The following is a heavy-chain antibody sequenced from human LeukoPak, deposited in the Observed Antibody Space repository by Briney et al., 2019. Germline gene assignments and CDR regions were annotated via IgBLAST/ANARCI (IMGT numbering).Heavy chain of an antibody. V-gene: IGHV3-30*03. CDR3: ARGRIAAAGRAGYYMDV. CDR1: GLTFSSYG. Sequence: PGGSLRLSCEGSGLTFSSYGMHWVRQAPGKGLEWVAVISYDGSDKYYADSVRGRFTISRDNDKNSLCLQMNSLRAEDTAVYYCARGRIAAAGRAGYYMDVWGKGTTVTVSS. D-gene: IGHD6-13*01. CDR2: ISYDGSDK. J-gene: IGHJ6*03.